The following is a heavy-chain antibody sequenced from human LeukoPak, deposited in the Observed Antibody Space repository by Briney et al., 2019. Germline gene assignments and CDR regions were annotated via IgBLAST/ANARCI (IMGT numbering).Heavy chain of an antibody. Sequence: ASVKVSCKASGYTFTSYVINWVRQATGQGLEWMGWMNPNSGNTGYAQKFQGRVTMTRNTSISTAYMELSSLRAEDTAVYYCAKDRGSGWPQFDYWGQGTLVTVSS. D-gene: IGHD6-19*01. CDR2: MNPNSGNT. V-gene: IGHV1-8*01. CDR3: AKDRGSGWPQFDY. CDR1: GYTFTSYV. J-gene: IGHJ4*02.